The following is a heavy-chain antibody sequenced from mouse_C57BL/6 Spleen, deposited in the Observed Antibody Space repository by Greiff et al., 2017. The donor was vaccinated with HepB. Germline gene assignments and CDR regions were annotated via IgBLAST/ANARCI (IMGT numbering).Heavy chain of an antibody. Sequence: QVHVKQPGAELVMPGASVKLSCKASGYTFTSYWMHWVKQRPGQGLEWIGEIDPSDSYTNYNQKFKGKSTLTVDKSSSTAYMQLSSLTSEDSAVYYCARRAGYLNYFDYWGQGTTLTVSS. V-gene: IGHV1-69*01. J-gene: IGHJ2*01. D-gene: IGHD2-3*01. CDR3: ARRAGYLNYFDY. CDR2: IDPSDSYT. CDR1: GYTFTSYW.